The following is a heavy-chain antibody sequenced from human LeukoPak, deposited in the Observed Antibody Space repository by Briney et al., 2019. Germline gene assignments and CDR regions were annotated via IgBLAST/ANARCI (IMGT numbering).Heavy chain of an antibody. V-gene: IGHV1-69*06. D-gene: IGHD3-10*01. J-gene: IGHJ3*01. CDR1: GYSFSNYA. CDR2: IIPLFGAI. Sequence: SVKASCKASGYSFSNYAISWVRQAPGQGPEWMGGIIPLFGAINYAPKFQGRVTITAAKYTNTAYMELSSLRSNDTAVYYCARDRRYYYSSGTFYRDAFDLWGQGTLVTVSS. CDR3: ARDRRYYYSSGTFYRDAFDL.